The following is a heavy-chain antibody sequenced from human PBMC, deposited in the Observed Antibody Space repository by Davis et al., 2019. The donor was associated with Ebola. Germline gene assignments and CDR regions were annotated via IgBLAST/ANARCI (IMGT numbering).Heavy chain of an antibody. CDR2: IKQDGSEK. Sequence: GESLKISCAASGFTFSSYWMSWVRQAPGKGLEWVANIKQDGSEKYYVDSVKGRFTISRDNAKNSLYLQMNSLRGEDTAVYYCARVPIFVTMWYYFDYWGQGTLVTVSS. J-gene: IGHJ4*02. D-gene: IGHD2-21*01. CDR1: GFTFSSYW. CDR3: ARVPIFVTMWYYFDY. V-gene: IGHV3-7*03.